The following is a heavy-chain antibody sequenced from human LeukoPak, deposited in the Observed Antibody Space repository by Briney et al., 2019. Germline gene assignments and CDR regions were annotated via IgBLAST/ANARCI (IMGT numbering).Heavy chain of an antibody. CDR1: GGSISSGGYS. Sequence: SETLSPTCAVSGGSISSGGYSWSWIRQPPGKGLEWIGYIDQSGSTYYNPSLKSRVTISVDRSKNQFSLKLSSVTAADTAVYYCARGVRSGDFWSGHYYYYRMDVWGQGTKVTVSS. CDR2: IDQSGST. J-gene: IGHJ6*02. CDR3: ARGVRSGDFWSGHYYYYRMDV. V-gene: IGHV4-30-2*01. D-gene: IGHD3-3*01.